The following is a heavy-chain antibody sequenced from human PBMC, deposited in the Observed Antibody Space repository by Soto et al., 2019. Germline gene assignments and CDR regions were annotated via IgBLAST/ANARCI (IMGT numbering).Heavy chain of an antibody. CDR1: GFTFSSYG. CDR3: ARIPQIAVAGTRFGYFDL. D-gene: IGHD6-19*01. J-gene: IGHJ2*01. Sequence: SLRLSCAASGFTFSSYGMHWVRQAPGKGLERVAVIWYDGSNKYYADSVKGRFTISRDNSKNTLYLQMNSLGAEDTAVYYCARIPQIAVAGTRFGYFDLWGRGTLVTVSS. CDR2: IWYDGSNK. V-gene: IGHV3-33*01.